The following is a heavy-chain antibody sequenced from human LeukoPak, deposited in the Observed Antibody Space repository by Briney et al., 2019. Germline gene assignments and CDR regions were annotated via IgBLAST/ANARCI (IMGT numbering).Heavy chain of an antibody. J-gene: IGHJ4*02. V-gene: IGHV4-34*01. D-gene: IGHD1-26*01. CDR2: INHSGST. CDR3: ARVAATWEFDY. Sequence: KPSATLSLTCAVYGGSFSGYYWSWIRPPPGKGLEWIGEINHSGSTNYNPSLKSRVTISVDTSKNQFSLKLSSVTAADTAVYYCARVAATWEFDYWGQGTLVTVSS. CDR1: GGSFSGYY.